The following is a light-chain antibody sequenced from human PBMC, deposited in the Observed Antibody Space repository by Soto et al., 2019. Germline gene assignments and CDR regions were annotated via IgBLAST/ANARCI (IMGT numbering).Light chain of an antibody. J-gene: IGKJ4*01. V-gene: IGKV3-15*01. CDR3: QRYIKWPLT. CDR2: AAS. CDR1: QSISSN. Sequence: EIVMTQSPAPLSVSPGEGATLSCRSSQSISSNLAWYQQKPGQAPRLLLYAASTRATGIPARFSGSGSGTEFTLTISSLQSEDFAVYYWQRYIKWPLTFGGGTKVEIK.